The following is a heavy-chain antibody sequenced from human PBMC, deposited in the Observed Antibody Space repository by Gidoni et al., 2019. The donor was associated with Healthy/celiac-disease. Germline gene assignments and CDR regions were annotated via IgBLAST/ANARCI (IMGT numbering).Heavy chain of an antibody. Sequence: QAQLVLSGAEVKKPGASVKVSCKASGYTFTSYGISWVRQAPRQGLEWMGWISAYNGNTNYAQKLQGRVTMTTDTSTSTAYVELRSRRSDDTAVYYCARDLGIVATEDYWGQGTLVTVSS. CDR3: ARDLGIVATEDY. CDR2: ISAYNGNT. J-gene: IGHJ4*02. D-gene: IGHD5-12*01. CDR1: GYTFTSYG. V-gene: IGHV1-18*01.